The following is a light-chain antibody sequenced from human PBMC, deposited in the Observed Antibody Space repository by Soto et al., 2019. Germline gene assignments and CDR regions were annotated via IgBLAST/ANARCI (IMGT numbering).Light chain of an antibody. V-gene: IGKV2-30*01. CDR2: KVS. Sequence: EAVLTQSPLSLPVTLGQPASISCRSSQSLVYSDGNTYLNWFQQRPGQSQRRLIYKVSDRDSGVPDRYSGSGSGTDFTLVISRVEAEAAAVYFCMQASSWPYTFGQGTKLEI. CDR3: MQASSWPYT. CDR1: QSLVYSDGNTY. J-gene: IGKJ2*01.